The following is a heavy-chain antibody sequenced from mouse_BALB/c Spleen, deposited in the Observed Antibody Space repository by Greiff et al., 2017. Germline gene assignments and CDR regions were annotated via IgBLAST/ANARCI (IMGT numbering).Heavy chain of an antibody. Sequence: VQLQQSGTVLARPGASVKMSCKASGYTFTSYWMHWVKQRPGQGLEWIGAIYPGNSDTSYNQKFKGKAKLTAVTSTSTAYMELSSLTNEDSAVYYCTSGQLGLQFAYWGQGTLVTVSA. CDR1: GYTFTSYW. CDR2: IYPGNSDT. V-gene: IGHV1-5*01. CDR3: TSGQLGLQFAY. D-gene: IGHD3-2*01. J-gene: IGHJ3*01.